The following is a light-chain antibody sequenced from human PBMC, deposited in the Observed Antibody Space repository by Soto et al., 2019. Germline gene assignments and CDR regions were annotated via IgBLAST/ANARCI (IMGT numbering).Light chain of an antibody. CDR3: QQYGGSPLWT. J-gene: IGKJ1*01. Sequence: EIVLTQSPGTLSLSPGERATLSCRASQSVSSSYLAWYLQKPGQAPRLLIYGASSRATGIPDRFSGSGSGTDFTLTISRLEPEDFAVYYCQQYGGSPLWTFGQGTKVDIK. CDR2: GAS. V-gene: IGKV3-20*01. CDR1: QSVSSSY.